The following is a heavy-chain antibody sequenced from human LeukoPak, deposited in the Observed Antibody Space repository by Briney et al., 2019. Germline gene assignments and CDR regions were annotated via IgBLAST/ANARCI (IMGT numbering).Heavy chain of an antibody. CDR3: AGGSHWGRYYYYGMDV. J-gene: IGHJ6*02. V-gene: IGHV4-34*01. D-gene: IGHD7-27*01. CDR1: GGSFSGYY. Sequence: NPSETPSLTCAVYGGSFSGYYWSWIRQPPGKGLEWIGEINHSGSTNYNPSLKSRVTISVDTSKNQFSLKLSSVTAADTAVYYCAGGSHWGRYYYYGMDVWGQGTTVTVSS. CDR2: INHSGST.